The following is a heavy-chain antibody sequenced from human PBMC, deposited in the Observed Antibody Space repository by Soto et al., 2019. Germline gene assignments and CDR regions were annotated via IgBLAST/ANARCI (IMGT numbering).Heavy chain of an antibody. CDR1: GFNLGSYW. Sequence: EVQLVESGGGLVQPGGSLRPSCAASGFNLGSYWMHWVRQAPGKGLVWVSRINDYGTTINYAESVEGRFTISRDDAKSEVYLQMNNLRAEVTAVYYCARGGLEPFDYWGQGALVTVSS. CDR2: INDYGTTI. CDR3: ARGGLEPFDY. J-gene: IGHJ4*02. V-gene: IGHV3-74*01. D-gene: IGHD1-1*01.